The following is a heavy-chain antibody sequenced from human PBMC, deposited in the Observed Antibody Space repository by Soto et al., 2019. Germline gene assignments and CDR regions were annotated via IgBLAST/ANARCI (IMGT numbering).Heavy chain of an antibody. V-gene: IGHV3-15*01. Sequence: RRSVRLSRAAPGFSLGNASMTWVRHAPGKRLEWVGRIKSKTDGGTTDYAAPVKGRFTISRDDSKNTLYLQMNSLKTEDTAVYYCTTGVGVSGWGAPDSCYGMDGRGRGPNVTVPS. J-gene: IGHJ6*02. CDR2: IKSKTDGGTT. CDR3: TTGVGVSGWGAPDSCYGMDG. CDR1: GFSLGNAS. D-gene: IGHD6-19*01.